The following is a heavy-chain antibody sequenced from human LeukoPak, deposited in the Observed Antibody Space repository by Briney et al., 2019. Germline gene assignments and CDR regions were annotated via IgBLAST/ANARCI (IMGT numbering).Heavy chain of an antibody. CDR3: AKGNLVSGWYYFDY. CDR2: ISYDGSNK. J-gene: IGHJ4*02. V-gene: IGHV3-30*18. CDR1: GFTFSSYG. D-gene: IGHD6-19*01. Sequence: GGSLRLSCAASGFTFSSYGMHWVRQAPGKGLEGVADISYDGSNKYYAASVKVRFTISRDNSKNPLYLQMNSLRAEDTAVYYCAKGNLVSGWYYFDYWGQGTLVTVSS.